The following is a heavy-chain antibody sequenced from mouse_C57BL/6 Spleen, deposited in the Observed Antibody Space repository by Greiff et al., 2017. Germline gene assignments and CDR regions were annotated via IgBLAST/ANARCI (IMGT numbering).Heavy chain of an antibody. D-gene: IGHD2-4*01. CDR1: GFTFSDYY. CDR2: INYDGSST. J-gene: IGHJ4*01. V-gene: IGHV5-16*01. Sequence: EVHLVESEGGLVQPGSSMKLSCTASGFTFSDYYMAWVRQVPEKGLEWVANINYDGSSTYYLDSLKSRFIISRDNAKNILYLQMSSLKSEDTATYYCARVIYYDYDGGDAMDYWGQGTSVTVSS. CDR3: ARVIYYDYDGGDAMDY.